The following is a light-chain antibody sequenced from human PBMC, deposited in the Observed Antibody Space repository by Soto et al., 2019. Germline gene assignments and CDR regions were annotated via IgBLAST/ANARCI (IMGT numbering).Light chain of an antibody. CDR2: DNT. J-gene: IGLJ3*02. CDR3: QSYDRSLSGWV. Sequence: QSVLTQPPSVSGAPGQRVTFSCTGSSSNIGAGYDVHWYQQLPGTAPKLLIYDNTNRPSGVPDRFSGSKSGTSVSLAITGLQAEDEADYYCQSYDRSLSGWVFGGGTKLTVL. CDR1: SSNIGAGYD. V-gene: IGLV1-40*01.